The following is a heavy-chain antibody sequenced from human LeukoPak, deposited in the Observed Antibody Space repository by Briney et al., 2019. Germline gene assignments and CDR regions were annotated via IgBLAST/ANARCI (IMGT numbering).Heavy chain of an antibody. CDR2: IYYSGST. D-gene: IGHD2-2*01. Sequence: SETLSLTCTVSGGSISSYYWSWIRQPPGKGLEWIGYIYYSGSTNYNPSLKSRVTISVDTSKNQFSLKLSSVTAADTTVYYCARVFCSSTSCNIDYWGQGTLVTVSS. V-gene: IGHV4-59*01. CDR3: ARVFCSSTSCNIDY. CDR1: GGSISSYY. J-gene: IGHJ4*02.